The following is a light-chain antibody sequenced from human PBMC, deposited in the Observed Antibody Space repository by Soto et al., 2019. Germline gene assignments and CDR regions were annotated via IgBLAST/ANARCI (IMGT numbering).Light chain of an antibody. Sequence: DFPMTQSPSSLSASVGDRVTITCRASQGIGNRLAWYQQKPGKVPKLLISAASTLESGVPFRFSGRGFGTDFTLTISSLQPEDFATYYCQNYNSAPPAGAFGAGTRVEIK. CDR2: AAS. CDR3: QNYNSAPPAGA. J-gene: IGKJ4*01. CDR1: QGIGNR. V-gene: IGKV1-27*01.